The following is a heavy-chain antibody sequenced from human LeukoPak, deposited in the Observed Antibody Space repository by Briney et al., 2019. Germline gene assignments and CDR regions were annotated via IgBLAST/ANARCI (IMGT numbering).Heavy chain of an antibody. CDR2: INTNTGNP. CDR3: AREVIVVVPTAISVGEVPGGGDV. CDR1: GYTFTNYA. Sequence: ASVKVSCKASGYTFTNYAMNWVRQAPGQGLEWMGWINTNTGNPTYAQGLTGRFVFSLDTSVSTAYLQISSLKAEDTAVYYSAREVIVVVPTAISVGEVPGGGDVWGQGTTVTVSS. J-gene: IGHJ6*02. V-gene: IGHV7-4-1*02. D-gene: IGHD2-2*01.